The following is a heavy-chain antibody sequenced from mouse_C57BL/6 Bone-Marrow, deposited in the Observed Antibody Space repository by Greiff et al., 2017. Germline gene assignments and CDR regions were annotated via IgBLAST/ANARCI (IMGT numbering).Heavy chain of an antibody. D-gene: IGHD1-3*01. Sequence: VQLQQPGAELVRPGSSVKLSCKASGYTFTSYWMHWVKQRPIQGLEWIGNIDPSDSETHYNQKFKDKATLTVDKSSSTAYMQLSSLASEDSAVYYCAREWVLGFAYWGQGALVTVSA. CDR1: GYTFTSYW. J-gene: IGHJ3*01. V-gene: IGHV1-52*01. CDR2: IDPSDSET. CDR3: AREWVLGFAY.